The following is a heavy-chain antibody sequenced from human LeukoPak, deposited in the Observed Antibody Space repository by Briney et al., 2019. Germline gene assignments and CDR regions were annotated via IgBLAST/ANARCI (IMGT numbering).Heavy chain of an antibody. CDR3: ARRGVFLGDAFDI. J-gene: IGHJ3*02. Sequence: GESLKISCKGSGYSFTSYWIGWVRQMPGKGLEWMGIIYPGDSDTRYSPSFQGQVTISADKSISTAYLQWSSLNASDTAIYYCARRGVFLGDAFDIWGQGTMVTVAS. D-gene: IGHD3-3*01. CDR1: GYSFTSYW. CDR2: IYPGDSDT. V-gene: IGHV5-51*01.